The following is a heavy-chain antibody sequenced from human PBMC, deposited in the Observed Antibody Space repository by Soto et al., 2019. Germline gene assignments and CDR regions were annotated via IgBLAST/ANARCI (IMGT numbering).Heavy chain of an antibody. V-gene: IGHV1-8*01. D-gene: IGHD3-16*01. CDR2: MNPNSGNT. CDR1: GYTFTSYD. CDR3: ARLMKLRLGGSLFEGFDP. Sequence: ASVKVSCKASGYTFTSYDINWVRQATGQGLEWMGWMNPNSGNTGYAQKFQGRVTMTRNTSISTAYMELSSLRSEDTAVYYCARLMKLRLGGSLFEGFDPWGQGTLVTVSS. J-gene: IGHJ5*02.